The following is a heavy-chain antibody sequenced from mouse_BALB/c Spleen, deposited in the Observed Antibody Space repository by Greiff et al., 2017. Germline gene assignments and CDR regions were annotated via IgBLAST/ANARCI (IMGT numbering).Heavy chain of an antibody. J-gene: IGHJ1*01. D-gene: IGHD2-3*01. CDR1: GYTFTDYN. CDR2: INPNNGGT. V-gene: IGHV1-18*01. CDR3: ARGRYDDWYFDV. Sequence: VQLQQSGPELVKPGASVKIPCKASGYTFTDYNMDWVKQSHGKSLEWIGDINPNNGGTIYNQKFKGKATLTVDKSSSTAYMELRSLTSEDTAVYYCARGRYDDWYFDVWGAGTTVTVSS.